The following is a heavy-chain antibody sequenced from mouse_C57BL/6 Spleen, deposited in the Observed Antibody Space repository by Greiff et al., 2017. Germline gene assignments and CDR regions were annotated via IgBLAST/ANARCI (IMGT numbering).Heavy chain of an antibody. V-gene: IGHV1-80*01. CDR1: GYAFSSYW. CDR3: ARSSGLLLPPY. J-gene: IGHJ3*01. CDR2: IYPGDGDT. D-gene: IGHD1-1*01. Sequence: VKLQESGAELVKPGASVKISCKASGYAFSSYWMNWVKQRPGKGLEWIGQIYPGDGDTNYNGKFKGKATLTADKSSSTAYMQLSSLTSEDSAVYFCARSSGLLLPPYWGQGTLVTVSA.